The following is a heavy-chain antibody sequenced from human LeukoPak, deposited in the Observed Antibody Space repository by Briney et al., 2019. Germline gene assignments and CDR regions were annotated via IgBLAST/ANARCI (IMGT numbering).Heavy chain of an antibody. CDR1: GGSISSSSFY. CDR3: ARQGYDSSASLYYFDF. J-gene: IGHJ4*02. V-gene: IGHV4-39*01. D-gene: IGHD3-22*01. Sequence: PSETLSLTCTVSGGSISSSSFYWGWIRQPPGKGLEWIGSIYYSGTTFYNPSLRTRVTISVDTSKDQFSLRLSSVTAADTAVYYCARQGYDSSASLYYFDFWGQGTLVTVSS. CDR2: IYYSGTT.